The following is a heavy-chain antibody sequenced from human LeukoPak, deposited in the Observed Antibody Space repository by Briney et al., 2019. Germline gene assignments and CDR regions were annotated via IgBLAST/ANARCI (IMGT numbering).Heavy chain of an antibody. CDR1: GFTFSSYG. J-gene: IGHJ4*02. V-gene: IGHV3-48*02. Sequence: GESLRLSCAASGFTFSSYGMNWVRQAPGKGLEWVSYIDGSSRAIYYADSVKGRFTVSRDNAKKSLFLQMNSLRDDDTAVCFCARKMALWGQGTLVTVSS. CDR3: ARKMAL. CDR2: IDGSSRAI. D-gene: IGHD5-24*01.